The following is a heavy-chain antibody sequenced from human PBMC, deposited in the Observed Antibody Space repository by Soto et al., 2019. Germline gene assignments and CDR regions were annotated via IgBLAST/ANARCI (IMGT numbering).Heavy chain of an antibody. D-gene: IGHD3-22*01. J-gene: IGHJ4*02. Sequence: EVQLVESGGGPVRPGGSLTLSCAASGFNFITYSLSWVRQAPGKGLEWVASISSSAVYIDYADSVKGRFTISRDNANNSLYLPMNRLRVEATATYFCVRDGFDDDDTERLYFDNWGQGTLVTVAS. CDR2: ISSSAVYI. V-gene: IGHV3-21*01. CDR3: VRDGFDDDDTERLYFDN. CDR1: GFNFITYS.